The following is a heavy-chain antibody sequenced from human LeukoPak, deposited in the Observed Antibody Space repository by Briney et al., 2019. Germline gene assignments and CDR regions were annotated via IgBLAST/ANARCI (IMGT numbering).Heavy chain of an antibody. CDR2: IQSKTDGGTT. Sequence: GGSLRLSCAASGFTFSSYSMNWVRQAPGKGLEWVGRIQSKTDGGTTDYAAPVKGRFTISRDDSKNTLYLQMNSLKTEDTAVYYCTTDLGITIFGVVYDYWGQGTLVTVSS. CDR3: TTDLGITIFGVVYDY. V-gene: IGHV3-15*01. D-gene: IGHD3-3*01. J-gene: IGHJ4*02. CDR1: GFTFSSYS.